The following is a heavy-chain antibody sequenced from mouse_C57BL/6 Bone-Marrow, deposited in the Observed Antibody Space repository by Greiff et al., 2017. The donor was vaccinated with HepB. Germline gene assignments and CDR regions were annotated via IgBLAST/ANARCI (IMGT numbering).Heavy chain of an antibody. J-gene: IGHJ1*03. V-gene: IGHV5-17*01. CDR1: GFTFSDYG. D-gene: IGHD2-3*01. Sequence: EVKLVESGGGLVKPGGSLKLSCAASGFTFSDYGMHWVRQAPEKGLEWVAYISSGSSTIYYADTVKGRFTISRDNAKNTLFLQMTSLRSEDTAMYYRALYDYWYFDVWGTGTTVTVSS. CDR3: ALYDYWYFDV. CDR2: ISSGSSTI.